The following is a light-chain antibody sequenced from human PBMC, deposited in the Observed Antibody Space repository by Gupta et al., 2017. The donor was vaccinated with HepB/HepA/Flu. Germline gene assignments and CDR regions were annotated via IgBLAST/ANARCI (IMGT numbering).Light chain of an antibody. CDR3: QQYNNYPPYT. Sequence: ELLLRQPRGTLSVSAWESATLACRASQSISSNLAWYVQKPGQAPRLLIFGASNRATGAPVRLSGSGSGTELSLTISSLEYEDYGLNHCQQYNNYPPYTFGQGTKLEI. CDR2: GAS. V-gene: IGKV3-15*01. J-gene: IGKJ2*01. CDR1: QSISSN.